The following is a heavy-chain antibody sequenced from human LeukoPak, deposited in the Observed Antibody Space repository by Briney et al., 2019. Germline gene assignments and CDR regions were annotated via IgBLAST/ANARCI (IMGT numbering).Heavy chain of an antibody. D-gene: IGHD3-22*01. CDR1: GGSFSGYY. V-gene: IGHV4-34*01. J-gene: IGHJ6*03. CDR2: INHSGST. CDR3: ARGLGDSSGYYSHYYYMDV. Sequence: KPSETLSLTCAVYGGSFSGYYWSWIRQPPGKGLEWIGEINHSGSTNYNPSLKSRVTISVDTSENQFSLKLSSVTAADTAVYYCARGLGDSSGYYSHYYYMDVWGKGTTVTVSS.